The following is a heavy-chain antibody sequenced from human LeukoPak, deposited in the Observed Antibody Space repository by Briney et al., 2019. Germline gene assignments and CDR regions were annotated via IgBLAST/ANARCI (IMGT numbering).Heavy chain of an antibody. D-gene: IGHD6-13*01. Sequence: SETLSLTCTVSGGSISSYYWSWIRQPPGKGLEWIGYIYYSGSTNYNPSLKSRVTISVDTSKNQFSLKLSSVTAADTAVYYCARGIAAAGDAFDIWGQGTIVTVSS. CDR3: ARGIAAAGDAFDI. V-gene: IGHV4-59*08. CDR1: GGSISSYY. CDR2: IYYSGST. J-gene: IGHJ3*02.